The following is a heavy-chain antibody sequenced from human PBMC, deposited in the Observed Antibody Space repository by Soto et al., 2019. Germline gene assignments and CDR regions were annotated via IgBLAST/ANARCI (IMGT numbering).Heavy chain of an antibody. CDR2: IWYDGSNK. CDR1: GFTFSSYG. J-gene: IGHJ6*03. V-gene: IGHV3-33*01. Sequence: QVQLVESGGGVVQPGRSLRLSCAASGFTFSSYGMHWVRQAPGKGLEWVAVIWYDGSNKYYADSVKGRFTISRDNSKNTLYLQMNSLRAEDTAVYYCARDHYDFWSGYSDYYYYYYKDVWGKGTTVTVSS. D-gene: IGHD3-3*01. CDR3: ARDHYDFWSGYSDYYYYYYKDV.